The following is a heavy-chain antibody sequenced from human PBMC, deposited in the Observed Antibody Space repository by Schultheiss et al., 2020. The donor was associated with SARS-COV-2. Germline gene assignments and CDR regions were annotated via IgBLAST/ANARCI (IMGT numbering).Heavy chain of an antibody. D-gene: IGHD1-1*01. CDR1: GGSFTGAY. V-gene: IGHV4-34*01. CDR2: IDHSGST. CDR3: ARDPTGTADY. Sequence: SETLSLTCGVSGGSFTGAYWTWVRQSPVQGLEWIGEIDHSGSTNFNPSLKSRVTISVDTSKNQFSLKLSSVTAADTAVYYCARDPTGTADYWGQGTLVTVSS. J-gene: IGHJ4*02.